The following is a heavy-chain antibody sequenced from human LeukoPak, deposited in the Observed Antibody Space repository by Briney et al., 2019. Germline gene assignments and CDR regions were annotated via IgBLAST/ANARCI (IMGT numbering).Heavy chain of an antibody. J-gene: IGHJ5*02. CDR3: AIDNPIEKVPGLGPGS. V-gene: IGHV3-30*02. D-gene: IGHD2-2*01. CDR1: GFTFSSYG. Sequence: GGSLRLSCAASGFTFSSYGIHWVRQAPGRGLEWLAFIQFHGSDIFYADSVEGRFTISRDNSRNTLYLQMNSLRPEDTAVYYCAIDNPIEKVPGLGPGSWGQGTLVTVSS. CDR2: IQFHGSDI.